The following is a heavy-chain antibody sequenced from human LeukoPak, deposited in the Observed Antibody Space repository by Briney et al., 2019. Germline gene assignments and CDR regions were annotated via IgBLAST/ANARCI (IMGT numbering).Heavy chain of an antibody. V-gene: IGHV4-59*01. J-gene: IGHJ6*02. CDR2: IHYSGST. CDR1: GGSISSYY. CDR3: ARDRIAAAGNPPGYYYYYGMDV. Sequence: SETLSLTCTVSGGSISSYYWSWIRQPPGKGLEWIGYIHYSGSTNYNPSLKSRVTISVDTSKNQFSLKLSSVTAADTAVYYCARDRIAAAGNPPGYYYYYGMDVWGQGTTVTVSS. D-gene: IGHD6-13*01.